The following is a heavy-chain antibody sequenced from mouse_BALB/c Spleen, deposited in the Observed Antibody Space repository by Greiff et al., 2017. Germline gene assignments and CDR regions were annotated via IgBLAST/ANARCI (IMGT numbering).Heavy chain of an antibody. CDR1: GYTFTSYV. V-gene: IGHV1-14*01. Sequence: EVRLVESGPELVKPGASVKMSCKASGYTFTSYVMHWVKQKPGQGLEWIGYINPYNDGTKYNEKFKGKATLTSDKSSSTAYMELSSLTSEDSAVYYCARGVPAYWGQGTLVTVSA. J-gene: IGHJ3*01. CDR2: INPYNDGT. CDR3: ARGVPAY.